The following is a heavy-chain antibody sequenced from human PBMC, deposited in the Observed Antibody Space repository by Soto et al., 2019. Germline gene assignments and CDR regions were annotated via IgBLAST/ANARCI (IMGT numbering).Heavy chain of an antibody. V-gene: IGHV1-8*01. CDR3: ARGRGGYGDYTD. J-gene: IGHJ4*02. CDR1: GYTFTTYD. CDR2: MNPNSGNT. D-gene: IGHD4-17*01. Sequence: QAQLVQSGAEVKKHGASVKVSCKASGYTFTTYDINWVRQAAGQGPEGMGWMNPNSGNTGYAQKFQYRVTMTRDTSISTAYLELSSLRSEDTAVYYCARGRGGYGDYTDWGQGTLFTVSS.